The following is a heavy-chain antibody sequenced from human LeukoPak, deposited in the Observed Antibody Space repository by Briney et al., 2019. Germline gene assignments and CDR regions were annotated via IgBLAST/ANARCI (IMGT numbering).Heavy chain of an antibody. CDR3: ARVFWSGGSIRRDY. CDR1: GYTFTSYG. V-gene: IGHV1-18*01. CDR2: ISAYNGNT. J-gene: IGHJ4*02. D-gene: IGHD2-15*01. Sequence: ASVKVSCKASGYTFTSYGISWVRQAPGQGLEWMGWISAYNGNTNYAQKLQGRVTMTTDTSTSTAYMELRSLRSDDTAVYHCARVFWSGGSIRRDYWGQGTLVTVSS.